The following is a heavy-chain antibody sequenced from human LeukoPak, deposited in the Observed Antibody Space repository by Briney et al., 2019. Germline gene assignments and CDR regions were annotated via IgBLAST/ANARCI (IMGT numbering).Heavy chain of an antibody. CDR3: ARGQSNGDAFDI. J-gene: IGHJ3*02. CDR2: MNPNSGNT. CDR1: GYTFTSYG. Sequence: ASVKVSCKASGYTFTSYGINWVRQATGQGLEWMGWMNPNSGNTGYAQKFQGRVTITRNTSISTAYMELSSLRSEDTAVYYCARGQSNGDAFDIWGQGTMVTVSS. V-gene: IGHV1-8*03.